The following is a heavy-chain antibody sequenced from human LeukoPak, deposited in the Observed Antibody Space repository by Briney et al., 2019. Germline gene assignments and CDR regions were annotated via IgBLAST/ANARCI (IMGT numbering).Heavy chain of an antibody. J-gene: IGHJ4*02. Sequence: SETLSLTCTVSGGSISSHYWSWIRQSPGKGLEWIGYIHYSGSPNYNPSLRSRVTISLDTSEDQFSLKLSSMSAADTAVYYCARDSGRYSDCWGQGTLVTVSS. D-gene: IGHD1-26*01. V-gene: IGHV4-59*11. CDR1: GGSISSHY. CDR2: IHYSGSP. CDR3: ARDSGRYSDC.